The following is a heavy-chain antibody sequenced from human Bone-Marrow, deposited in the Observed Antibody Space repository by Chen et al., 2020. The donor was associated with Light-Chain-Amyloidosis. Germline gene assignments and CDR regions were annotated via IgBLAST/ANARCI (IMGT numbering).Heavy chain of an antibody. CDR3: ARGSTLIRG. Sequence: EVQLVESGGGLVQRGGSLRLSCAASGLAFSGSWMSWVRQAPGKGLEWVADINENGREQNYVDSVKGRFTISRDNARNSLPLPLPPLRAAFTAVYYCARGSTLIRGWGQGTLVTVSS. CDR1: GLAFSGSW. CDR2: INENGREQ. J-gene: IGHJ4*02. D-gene: IGHD3-16*01. V-gene: IGHV3-7*03.